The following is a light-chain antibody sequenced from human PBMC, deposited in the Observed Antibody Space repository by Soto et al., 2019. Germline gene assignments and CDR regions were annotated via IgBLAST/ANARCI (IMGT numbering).Light chain of an antibody. CDR3: QYYSRYSHA. CDR1: QSISSS. Sequence: DIQMTQSPSTLSASVGDRVTITCRASQSISSSLAWYQQKPGKAPKLLIYDASSLESGVPSRFSGAGSGTEFTLTISALQPDDVATYNCQYYSRYSHAFGRGTQLEI. CDR2: DAS. V-gene: IGKV1-5*01. J-gene: IGKJ2*01.